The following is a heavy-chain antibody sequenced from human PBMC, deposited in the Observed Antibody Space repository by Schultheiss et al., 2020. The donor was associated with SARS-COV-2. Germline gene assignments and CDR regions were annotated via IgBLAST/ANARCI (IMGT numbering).Heavy chain of an antibody. J-gene: IGHJ6*03. CDR2: ISSNGGST. CDR3: ARDNYDFWSGSESRYYYYYMDV. V-gene: IGHV3-64*01. D-gene: IGHD3-3*01. CDR1: GFTFSSYA. Sequence: GGSLRLSCAASGFTFSSYAMSWVRQAPGKGLEWVSAISSNGGSTYYANSVKGRFTISRDNSKNTLYLQMGSLRAEDMAVYYCARDNYDFWSGSESRYYYYYMDVWGKGTTVTVSS.